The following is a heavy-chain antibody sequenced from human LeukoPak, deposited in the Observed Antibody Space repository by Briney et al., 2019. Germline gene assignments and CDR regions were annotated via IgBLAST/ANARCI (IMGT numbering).Heavy chain of an antibody. D-gene: IGHD3-3*01. Sequence: PGGSLRLSCAASGFTFSDYYMSWIRQAPGKGLEWVANIKQDGSEKYYVDSVKGRFTISRDNAKNSLYLQMNSLRAEDTAVYYCARVVGDYDFWSGRPNYYYYMDVWGKGTTVTVSS. CDR1: GFTFSDYY. CDR2: IKQDGSEK. V-gene: IGHV3-7*01. CDR3: ARVVGDYDFWSGRPNYYYYMDV. J-gene: IGHJ6*03.